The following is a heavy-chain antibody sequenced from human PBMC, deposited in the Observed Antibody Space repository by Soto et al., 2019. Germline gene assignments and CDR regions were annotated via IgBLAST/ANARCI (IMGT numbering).Heavy chain of an antibody. D-gene: IGHD4-17*01. CDR2: IIPILGIA. Sequence: SVKVSCKASGGTFSSYTISWVRQAPGQGLEWMGRIIPILGIANYAQKFQGRVTITADKSTSTAYMELSSLRSEDTAVYYCARDRTVPVPTGLYYYMDVWGKGTTVTVSS. J-gene: IGHJ6*03. CDR1: GGTFSSYT. V-gene: IGHV1-69*04. CDR3: ARDRTVPVPTGLYYYMDV.